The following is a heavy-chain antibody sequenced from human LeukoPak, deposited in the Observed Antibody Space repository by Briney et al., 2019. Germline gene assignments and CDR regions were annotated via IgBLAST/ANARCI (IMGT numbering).Heavy chain of an antibody. Sequence: GGSLRLSCAASGFTFSSYAMHWVRQAPGKGLEWVAVISYDGSNKYYADSVKGRFTISRDNAKNSLYLQMNSLRAEDTAVYYCATFVVAATPGGNGMDVWGQGTTVTVSS. CDR3: ATFVVAATPGGNGMDV. D-gene: IGHD2-15*01. CDR1: GFTFSSYA. V-gene: IGHV3-30-3*01. J-gene: IGHJ6*02. CDR2: ISYDGSNK.